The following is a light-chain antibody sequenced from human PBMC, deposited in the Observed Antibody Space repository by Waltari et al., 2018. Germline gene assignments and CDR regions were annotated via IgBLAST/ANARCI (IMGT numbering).Light chain of an antibody. CDR3: ETWDTNTHH. Sequence: QPLLTQSSSASASLGSSVKLTSSLSSDHTTYIIAWHQHQPGKAPRYLMKVEGSGSYNKGSGVPDRFSGSSSGADRYLTISNLQSEDEADYYCETWDTNTHHFGGGTKLTVL. V-gene: IGLV4-60*03. CDR1: SDHTTYI. J-gene: IGLJ2*01. CDR2: VEGSGSY.